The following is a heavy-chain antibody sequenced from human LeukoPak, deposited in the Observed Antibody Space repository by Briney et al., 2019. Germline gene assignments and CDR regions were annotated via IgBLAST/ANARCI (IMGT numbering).Heavy chain of an antibody. Sequence: PGGSLRLSCAASGFTFDDYAMHWVRQAPGKGLEWVSGISWNSGSIGYADSVKGRFTISRDNAKNSLYLQMNSLRAEDTAVYYCARYRGVIPKNYFDYWGQGTLVTVSS. CDR3: ARYRGVIPKNYFDY. J-gene: IGHJ4*02. CDR1: GFTFDDYA. D-gene: IGHD3-10*01. CDR2: ISWNSGSI. V-gene: IGHV3-9*01.